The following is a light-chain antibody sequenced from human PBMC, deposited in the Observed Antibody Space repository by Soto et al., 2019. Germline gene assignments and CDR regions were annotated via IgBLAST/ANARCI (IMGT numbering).Light chain of an antibody. CDR1: QSVSSN. V-gene: IGKV3-15*01. J-gene: IGKJ3*01. Sequence: EIVMTQSPATLSVSPGERATLSCRASQSVSSNLAWYQQKPGQAPRLLIYGASTRATGTAARFSGSGSGTEFTLTISSLQSEDFAVYYCQHYNDWPPITFGPGTKVDIK. CDR3: QHYNDWPPIT. CDR2: GAS.